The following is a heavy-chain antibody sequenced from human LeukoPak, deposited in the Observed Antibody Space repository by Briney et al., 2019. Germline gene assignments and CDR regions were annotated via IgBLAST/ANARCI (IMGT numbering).Heavy chain of an antibody. V-gene: IGHV3-21*01. CDR3: ARDKYGSGSYSWSKRLDS. J-gene: IGHJ4*02. D-gene: IGHD3-10*01. Sequence: PGGSLRLSCAASGFTFSSYNMNWVRQAPGRGLEWVSFISSSSSYIYYADSVKGRFTISRDNAKNSLYLQMNNLRAEDTAVYYCARDKYGSGSYSWSKRLDSWGQGTLVTVSS. CDR1: GFTFSSYN. CDR2: ISSSSSYI.